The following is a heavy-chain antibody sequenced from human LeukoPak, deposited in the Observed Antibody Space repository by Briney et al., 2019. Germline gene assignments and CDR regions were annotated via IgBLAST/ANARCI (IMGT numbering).Heavy chain of an antibody. V-gene: IGHV4-59*08. D-gene: IGHD3-3*01. CDR3: ARHSIGRSYYDFWSGYYTDAFDI. CDR2: IYYSGST. Sequence: SETLSLTCSVSDGSISSYSWSWIRQPPGKGLEWIGYIYYSGSTNYNPSLKSRVTISVDTSKNQFSLRLSSVTAADTAVYYCARHSIGRSYYDFWSGYYTDAFDIWGQGTMVTVSS. J-gene: IGHJ3*02. CDR1: DGSISSYS.